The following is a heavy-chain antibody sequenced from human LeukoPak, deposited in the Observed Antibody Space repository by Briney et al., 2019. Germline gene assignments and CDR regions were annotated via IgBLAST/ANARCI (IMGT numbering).Heavy chain of an antibody. CDR1: GFTFSSYA. V-gene: IGHV3-23*01. CDR3: ARLPSRVAASSPYGMDV. CDR2: ISGSGGST. D-gene: IGHD2-15*01. J-gene: IGHJ6*02. Sequence: RAGGSLRLSCAASGFTFSSYAMSWVRQAPGKGLEWVSAISGSGGSTHYADSVKGRFTTSRDNSRNTLYLQMNSLRAEDTAVYYCARLPSRVAASSPYGMDVWGQGTTVTVSS.